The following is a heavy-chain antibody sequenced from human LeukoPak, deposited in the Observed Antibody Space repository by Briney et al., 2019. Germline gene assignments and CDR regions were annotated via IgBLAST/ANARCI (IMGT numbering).Heavy chain of an antibody. J-gene: IGHJ6*02. Sequence: ASVKVSCKASGYTFTSYGISWVRQAPGQGLEWMGWISAYNGNINYAQKLQGRVTMTTDTSTSTAYMELRSLRSDDTAVYYCARGYQLLYPGDYYGMDVWGQGTTVTVSS. D-gene: IGHD2-2*02. CDR2: ISAYNGNI. V-gene: IGHV1-18*01. CDR3: ARGYQLLYPGDYYGMDV. CDR1: GYTFTSYG.